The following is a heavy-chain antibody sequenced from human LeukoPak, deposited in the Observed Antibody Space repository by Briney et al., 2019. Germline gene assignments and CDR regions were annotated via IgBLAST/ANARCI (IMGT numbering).Heavy chain of an antibody. CDR1: GGSISSSSYY. J-gene: IGHJ3*02. V-gene: IGHV4-39*01. Sequence: PSETLSLTCAVYGGSISSSSYYWGWIRQPPGKGLEWIGSIYYSGSTYYNPSLKSRVTISVDTSKNQFSLKLSSVTAADTAVYYCARFQDAFDIWGQGTMVTVSS. CDR2: IYYSGST. CDR3: ARFQDAFDI.